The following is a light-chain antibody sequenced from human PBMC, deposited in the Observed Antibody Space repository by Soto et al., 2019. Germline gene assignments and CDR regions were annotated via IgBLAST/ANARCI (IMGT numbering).Light chain of an antibody. V-gene: IGLV2-14*01. CDR2: DVS. J-gene: IGLJ2*01. CDR3: SSYTGGNARVV. Sequence: QSALTQPASVSGSPGQSITISCTGSDVGAYRYVSWYHQHPGKAPRLMIYDVSNRPSGVSDRFSGSKSGNTASLTISGLQTEDEAYFFCSSYTGGNARVVFGGGTKLTVL. CDR1: SDVGAYRY.